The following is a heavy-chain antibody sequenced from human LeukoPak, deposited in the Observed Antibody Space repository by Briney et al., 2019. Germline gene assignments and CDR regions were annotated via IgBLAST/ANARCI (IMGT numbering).Heavy chain of an antibody. CDR1: GFTVSSNY. J-gene: IGHJ1*01. D-gene: IGHD6-13*01. Sequence: GGSLRLSCAASGFTVSSNYMSWVRQAPGKGLEWVSVIYSGGSTYYADSVKGRFTISRDNSKNTLYLQMNSLRAEDTAVYYCASSSSWRSYFQHWGQGTLVTVSS. CDR3: ASSSSWRSYFQH. V-gene: IGHV3-53*05. CDR2: IYSGGST.